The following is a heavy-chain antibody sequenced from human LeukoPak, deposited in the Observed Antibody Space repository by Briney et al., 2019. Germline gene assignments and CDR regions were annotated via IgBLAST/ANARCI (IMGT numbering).Heavy chain of an antibody. V-gene: IGHV1-46*01. J-gene: IGHJ4*02. Sequence: ASVKVSCKASGYTFSDYIINWVRQAPGQGLEWMGIINPSGGSTSYAQKFQGRVTMTRDMSTSTVYMELSSLRSEDPAVYYCARSGVERTFHYWGQGTLVTVSS. CDR1: GYTFSDYI. CDR2: INPSGGST. CDR3: ARSGVERTFHY. D-gene: IGHD1-1*01.